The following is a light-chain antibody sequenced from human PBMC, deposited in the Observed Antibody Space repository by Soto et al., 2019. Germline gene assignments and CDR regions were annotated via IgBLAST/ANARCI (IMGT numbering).Light chain of an antibody. Sequence: IPLSLSPPSLASALGYRGTITCRASQSISSYLNWYQQKPGKAPKLLIYAASSLESGVPSRFSGSGSGTDFTFTISSLQPEDIATYYCQQSCSTPITFGQGTRLEIK. CDR3: QQSCSTPIT. V-gene: IGKV1-39*01. CDR2: AAS. J-gene: IGKJ5*01. CDR1: QSISSY.